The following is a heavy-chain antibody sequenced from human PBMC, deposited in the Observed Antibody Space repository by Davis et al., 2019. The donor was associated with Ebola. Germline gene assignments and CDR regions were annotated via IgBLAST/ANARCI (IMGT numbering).Heavy chain of an antibody. CDR2: IYYSGST. Sequence: SETLSLTCTVSGGSLSSHYWSWIRQPPGKGLEWIGYIYYSGSTNYNPSLKSRLTISVDTSKNQFSLKLSSVTAADTAVYYCARGRRPPNWHFDLWGRGTLVIVSS. V-gene: IGHV4-59*11. CDR3: ARGRRPPNWHFDL. CDR1: GGSLSSHY. J-gene: IGHJ2*01.